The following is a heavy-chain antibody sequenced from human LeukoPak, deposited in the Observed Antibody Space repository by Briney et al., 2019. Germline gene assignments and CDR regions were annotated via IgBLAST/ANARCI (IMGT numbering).Heavy chain of an antibody. D-gene: IGHD2-15*01. V-gene: IGHV1-18*01. CDR1: GYTFTSYG. CDR2: ISAYNGDT. Sequence: ASVEVSCKASGYTFTSYGISWVRQAPGQGLEWMGWISAYNGDTNYAQNVQGRLTMTTDTSTGTAYMELRSLRSDDTAVYYCGRLADKKLQRFLDYWGQGTLVTVSS. J-gene: IGHJ4*02. CDR3: GRLADKKLQRFLDY.